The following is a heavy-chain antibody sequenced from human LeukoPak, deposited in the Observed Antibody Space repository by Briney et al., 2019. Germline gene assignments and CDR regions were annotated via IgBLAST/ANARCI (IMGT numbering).Heavy chain of an antibody. CDR3: ARLVGYYYYMDV. D-gene: IGHD2-8*02. CDR2: MYSSGST. CDR1: GYSISSGYY. J-gene: IGHJ6*03. Sequence: SETLSLTCAVSGYSISSGYYWGWIRQPPGKGLGWIGSMYSSGSTYYNPSLKSRVTISVDTSKNQFSLKLTSVTAADTAVYYCARLVGYYYYMDVWGKGTTVTVSS. V-gene: IGHV4-38-2*01.